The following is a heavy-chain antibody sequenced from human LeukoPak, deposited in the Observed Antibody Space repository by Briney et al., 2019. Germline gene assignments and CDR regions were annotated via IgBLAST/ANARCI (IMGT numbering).Heavy chain of an antibody. V-gene: IGHV4-39*07. Sequence: PSETLSLTCTVSGGSISSSSYYWSWIRQPPGKGLEWIGSIYYSGSTYYNPSHKSRVTISVDTSKNQFSLKLSSVTAADTAIYYCARSPHWYDSSGYYILFDYWGQENRVTVSS. J-gene: IGHJ4*01. D-gene: IGHD3-22*01. CDR1: GGSISSSSYY. CDR2: IYYSGST. CDR3: ARSPHWYDSSGYYILFDY.